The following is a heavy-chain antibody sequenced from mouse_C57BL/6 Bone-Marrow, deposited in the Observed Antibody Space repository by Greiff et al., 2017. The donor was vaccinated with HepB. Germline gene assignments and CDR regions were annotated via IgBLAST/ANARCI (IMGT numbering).Heavy chain of an antibody. Sequence: VQLQQSGPGLVQPSQSLSITCTVSGFSLTSYGVHWVRQSPGKGLEWLGVLWRGGSTDYNAAFMSRLSITKDNSKSQVFFKMNSLQADDTAIYYCASLNHYYGSSYGFAYWGQGTLVTVSA. V-gene: IGHV2-5*01. CDR1: GFSLTSYG. J-gene: IGHJ3*01. D-gene: IGHD1-1*01. CDR2: LWRGGST. CDR3: ASLNHYYGSSYGFAY.